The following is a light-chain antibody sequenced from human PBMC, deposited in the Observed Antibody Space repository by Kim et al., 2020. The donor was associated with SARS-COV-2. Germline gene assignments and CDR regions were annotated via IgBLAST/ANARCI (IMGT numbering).Light chain of an antibody. J-gene: IGKJ4*01. Sequence: AAVHDTYTITWQDSQSIKSNLARYQKSTGKAPHLLIYSAFPLHSGVPSRFSGSVSGTDFTLTITSLQPEDFATYHCQQHHSFPLTFGGRAKVDI. CDR1: QSIKSN. V-gene: IGKV1-9*01. CDR2: SAF. CDR3: QQHHSFPLT.